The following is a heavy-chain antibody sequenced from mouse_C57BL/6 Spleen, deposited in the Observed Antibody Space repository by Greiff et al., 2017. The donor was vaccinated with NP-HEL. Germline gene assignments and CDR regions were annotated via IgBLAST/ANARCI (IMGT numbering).Heavy chain of an antibody. CDR2: IRNKANGYTT. CDR1: GFTFTDYY. CDR3: ARYPGHYFDY. V-gene: IGHV7-3*01. J-gene: IGHJ2*01. Sequence: EVKLVESGGGLVQPGGSLSLSCAASGFTFTDYYMSWVRQPPGKALEWLGFIRNKANGYTTEYSASVKGRFTISRDNSQSILYLQMNALRAEDSATYYCARYPGHYFDYWGQGTTLTVSS.